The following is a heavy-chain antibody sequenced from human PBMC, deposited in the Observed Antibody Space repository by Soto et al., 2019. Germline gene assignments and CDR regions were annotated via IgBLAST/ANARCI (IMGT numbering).Heavy chain of an antibody. J-gene: IGHJ4*02. CDR1: GFTVSSNY. CDR2: IYSGGST. V-gene: IGHV3-66*01. D-gene: IGHD3-9*01. Sequence: GGSLRLSCAASGFTVSSNYMSWVRQAPGKGLEWVSVIYSGGSTYYADSVKSRFTISRDNSKNTLYLQMNSLRAEETAVYYCARGVILTGYPPHSLGYWGQGTLVTVSS. CDR3: ARGVILTGYPPHSLGY.